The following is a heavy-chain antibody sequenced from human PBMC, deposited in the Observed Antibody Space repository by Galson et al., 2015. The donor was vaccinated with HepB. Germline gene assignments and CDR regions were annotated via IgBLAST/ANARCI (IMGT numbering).Heavy chain of an antibody. CDR2: IHSSGST. D-gene: IGHD4-23*01. V-gene: IGHV4-30-4*01. CDR3: ARQPYGGPFDY. J-gene: IGHJ4*02. CDR1: GGSINTVNDY. Sequence: TLSLTCSVSGGSINTVNDYWNWIRQPPGKGPEWIGYIHSSGSTFYTASLRSRLTISLDMSKNQFSLQLTPVSDADTAFYFCARQPYGGPFDYWGLGTLVTVSS.